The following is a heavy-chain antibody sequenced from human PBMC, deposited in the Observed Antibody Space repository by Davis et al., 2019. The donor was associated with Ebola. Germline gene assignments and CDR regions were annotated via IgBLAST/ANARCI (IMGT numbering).Heavy chain of an antibody. CDR3: ARSWDDTFDI. Sequence: ASVKVSCKTSGYTFTDYYMHWVRQAPGQGLEWMGWINPNGGGTNYAQKFQGRVTMTRDTSISTAYMELSRLRSDDTAVYYCARSWDDTFDIWGQGTMVTVSS. CDR2: INPNGGGT. CDR1: GYTFTDYY. V-gene: IGHV1-2*02. J-gene: IGHJ3*02. D-gene: IGHD6-13*01.